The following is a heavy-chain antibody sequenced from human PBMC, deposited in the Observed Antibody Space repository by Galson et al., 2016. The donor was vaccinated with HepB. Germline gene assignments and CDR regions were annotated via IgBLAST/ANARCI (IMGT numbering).Heavy chain of an antibody. CDR3: AKDRGVVPAAASSFDT. D-gene: IGHD2-2*01. Sequence: SLRLSCAASGFTFSTHSMNWIRQAPGKGLEWVSYISSDASAIYYADSVKGRFTISRDNAKNSLYLQLNSLRVDDTAVYYCAKDRGVVPAAASSFDTWGQGALVTVSS. J-gene: IGHJ5*02. CDR1: GFTFSTHS. CDR2: ISSDASAI. V-gene: IGHV3-48*01.